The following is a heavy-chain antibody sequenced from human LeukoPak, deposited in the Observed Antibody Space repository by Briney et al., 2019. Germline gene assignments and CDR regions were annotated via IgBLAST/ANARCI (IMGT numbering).Heavy chain of an antibody. CDR3: ARDRTGEPDY. CDR1: GFTFSSYS. V-gene: IGHV3-21*01. CDR2: ISSSSYYI. D-gene: IGHD7-27*01. Sequence: PGGSLRLSCAAPGFTFSSYSMNWVRQAPGKGLEWVSSISSSSYYIYYADSVKGRFTISRDNAKNSLYLQMNSLRAEDTAVYYCARDRTGEPDYWGQGTLVTVSS. J-gene: IGHJ4*02.